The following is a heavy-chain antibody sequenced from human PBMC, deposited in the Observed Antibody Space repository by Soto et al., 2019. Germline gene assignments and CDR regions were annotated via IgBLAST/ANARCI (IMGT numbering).Heavy chain of an antibody. V-gene: IGHV4-39*01. D-gene: IGHD4-17*01. CDR1: GGSVTNSSYY. CDR2: AYYRGRS. Sequence: SETLSLTCTVSGGSVTNSSYYWGWIRQSPGKGLEWIGSAYYRGRSYSKSSVKSRVTISVDTSKNRFSLSLNSVTASDTAVYFCVSQRTTVPTQAYFDYWGPGALVTVSS. J-gene: IGHJ4*02. CDR3: VSQRTTVPTQAYFDY.